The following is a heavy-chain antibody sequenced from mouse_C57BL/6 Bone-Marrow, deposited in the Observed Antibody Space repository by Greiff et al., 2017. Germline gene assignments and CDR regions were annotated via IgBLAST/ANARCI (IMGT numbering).Heavy chain of an antibody. V-gene: IGHV1-39*01. CDR2: INPNYGTT. CDR3: ARGYDYDTAMDY. J-gene: IGHJ4*01. D-gene: IGHD2-4*01. Sequence: VQLQQPGPELVKPGASVKISCKASGYSFTDYNMNWVKQSNGKSLEWIGVINPNYGTTGYNQKFKGKATLTVDKSSSTAYMQLNSLTSEDSAVFYGARGYDYDTAMDYWGQGTSVTVSS. CDR1: GYSFTDYN.